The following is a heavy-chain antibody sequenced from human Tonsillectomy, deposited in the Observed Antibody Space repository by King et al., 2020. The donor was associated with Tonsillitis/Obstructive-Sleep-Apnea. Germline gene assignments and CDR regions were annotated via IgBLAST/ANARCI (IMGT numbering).Heavy chain of an antibody. CDR1: GCSISSSSYY. J-gene: IGHJ5*02. CDR2: IYYSGST. D-gene: IGHD4-17*01. CDR3: ARGTTVTTFTQFDP. V-gene: IGHV4-39*01. Sequence: LQLQESGPGLVKPSETLSLTCTVSGCSISSSSYYWGWIRQPPGKGLEWIGSIYYSGSTYYNPSLKSRVTISADTSKNQFSLKLSSVTAADTAVYYCARGTTVTTFTQFDPWGQGTLVTVSS.